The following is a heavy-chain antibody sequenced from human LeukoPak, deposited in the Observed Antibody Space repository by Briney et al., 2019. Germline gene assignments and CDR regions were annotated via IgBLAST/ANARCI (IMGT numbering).Heavy chain of an antibody. D-gene: IGHD2-2*01. CDR1: GVTASGYD. CDR2: IKQDGNEK. V-gene: IGHV3-7*05. CDR3: VRDYQGPFEY. J-gene: IGHJ4*02. Sequence: PGGSLSLSCAASGVTASGYDMSWVRQAPGKGLEWVANIKQDGNEKYNVDSVEGRFTISRDSAKNSRYLQMNRLRVEDTAVYYCVRDYQGPFEYWGQGTLVTVSS.